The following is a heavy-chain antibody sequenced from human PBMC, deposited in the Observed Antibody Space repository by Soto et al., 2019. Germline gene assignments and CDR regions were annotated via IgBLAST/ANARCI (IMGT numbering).Heavy chain of an antibody. CDR3: ARYSSSSTFDY. D-gene: IGHD6-6*01. CDR1: GGSVTSGSYY. CDR2: IYYSGST. Sequence: SETLSLTCTISGGSVTSGSYYWSWIRQPPGKGLEWIGYIYYSGSTDYNPSLKSRVTISGDTSEKQFSLKLTSVTAADTAVYYCARYSSSSTFDYWGQGTLVTVSS. J-gene: IGHJ4*02. V-gene: IGHV4-61*01.